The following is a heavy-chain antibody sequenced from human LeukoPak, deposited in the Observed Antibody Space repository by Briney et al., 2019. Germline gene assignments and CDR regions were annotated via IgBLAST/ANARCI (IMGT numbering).Heavy chain of an antibody. CDR1: GYTFTNYA. D-gene: IGHD3-10*01. CDR3: ARGGSRSRRGDDAFDI. Sequence: GSVRVSCKASGYTFTNYAMNWVRQAPGQGLEWMGWISGYNGNRELAQTFQRRVTLATDASTSAAYVELRSRTSGDMAVDFCARGGSRSRRGDDAFDIWGEGTMVTVSS. V-gene: IGHV1-18*03. J-gene: IGHJ3*02. CDR2: ISGYNGNR.